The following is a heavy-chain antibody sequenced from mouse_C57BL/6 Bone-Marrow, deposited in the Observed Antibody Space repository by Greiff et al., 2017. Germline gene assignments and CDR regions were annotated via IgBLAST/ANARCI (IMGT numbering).Heavy chain of an antibody. D-gene: IGHD2-2*01. CDR2: IWSGGST. Sequence: VQVVESGPGLVQPSQSLSITCTVSGFSLTSYGVHWVRQSPGKGLEWLGVIWSGGSTDYNAAFISRLSISKDNSKSQVFFKMNSLQADDTAIYYCARNRVSTMVTYYYAMDYWGQGTSVTVSS. CDR3: ARNRVSTMVTYYYAMDY. J-gene: IGHJ4*01. CDR1: GFSLTSYG. V-gene: IGHV2-2*01.